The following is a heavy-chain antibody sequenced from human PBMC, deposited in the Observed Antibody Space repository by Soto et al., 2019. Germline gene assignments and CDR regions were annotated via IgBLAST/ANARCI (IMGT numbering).Heavy chain of an antibody. D-gene: IGHD2-15*01. CDR3: ARGQVVAAQH. J-gene: IGHJ4*02. Sequence: SETLSLTCAVSGGSISRGGYSWGWIRQPPGKGLEWIGYIYHSGSTYYNPSLKSRVTISVDRSKNQFSLKLSSVTAADTAVYYCARGQVVAAQHWGQGTLVTVSS. CDR1: GGSISRGGYS. CDR2: IYHSGST. V-gene: IGHV4-30-2*01.